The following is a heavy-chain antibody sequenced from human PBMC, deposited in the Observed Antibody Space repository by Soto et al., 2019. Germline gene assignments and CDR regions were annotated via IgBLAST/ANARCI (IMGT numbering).Heavy chain of an antibody. J-gene: IGHJ4*02. Sequence: PGESLKISSQGSGSNFTSYWIGWVRQMPGKGLEWMGIIYPGDSDTRYSPSFQGQVTISADKSISTAYLQWSSLKASDTAMYYCARPYCSGGSCYVDYWGQGTLVTVSS. CDR2: IYPGDSDT. D-gene: IGHD2-15*01. CDR1: GSNFTSYW. V-gene: IGHV5-51*01. CDR3: ARPYCSGGSCYVDY.